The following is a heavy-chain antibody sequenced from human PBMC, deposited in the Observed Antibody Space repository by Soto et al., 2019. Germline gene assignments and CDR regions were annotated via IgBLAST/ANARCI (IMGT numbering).Heavy chain of an antibody. CDR2: ISYDGSNK. V-gene: IGHV3-30-3*01. CDR3: AREYDILTGYYIGLYGMDV. D-gene: IGHD3-9*01. CDR1: GFTCSSYA. Sequence: GGSLRLSCASSGFTCSSYAMHLVRQAPGKGLEWVAVISYDGSNKYYADSVKGRFTISRDNSKNTLYLQMNSLRAEDTAVYYCAREYDILTGYYIGLYGMDVWGQGTTVTVSS. J-gene: IGHJ6*02.